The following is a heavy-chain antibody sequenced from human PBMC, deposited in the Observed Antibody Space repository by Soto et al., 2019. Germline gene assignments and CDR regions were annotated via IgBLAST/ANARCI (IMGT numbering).Heavy chain of an antibody. CDR3: ARDPVDLFGYMDV. D-gene: IGHD6-25*01. Sequence: QEDLVQSGAEVKKPGSSVNVSCKASGGTFGSYSITWVRQAPGQRLEWMGEIIPLLRTVNYAQKFQGRVTITGDRSTSTVYMALSSLRSEDTAVYYCARDPVDLFGYMDVWGQGTTVTVSS. CDR2: IIPLLRTV. CDR1: GGTFGSYS. V-gene: IGHV1-69*06. J-gene: IGHJ6*02.